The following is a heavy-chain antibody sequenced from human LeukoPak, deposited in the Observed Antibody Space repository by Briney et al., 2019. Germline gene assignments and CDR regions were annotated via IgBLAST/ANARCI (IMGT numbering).Heavy chain of an antibody. CDR3: AGGPSIMITFGGVIAAELDY. J-gene: IGHJ4*02. D-gene: IGHD3-16*02. Sequence: GGSLRLSCAASGFTFSSYWMHWVRQAPGKGLVWVSRINSDGSSTSYADSVKGRFTISRDNAKNTLYLQMNSLRAEDTAVYYCAGGPSIMITFGGVIAAELDYWGQGTLVTVSS. V-gene: IGHV3-74*01. CDR2: INSDGSST. CDR1: GFTFSSYW.